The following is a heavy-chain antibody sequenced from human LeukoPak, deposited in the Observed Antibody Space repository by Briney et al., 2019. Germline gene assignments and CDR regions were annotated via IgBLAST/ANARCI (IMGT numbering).Heavy chain of an antibody. D-gene: IGHD6-13*01. CDR2: IGSSSSYI. Sequence: GGSLRLSCAASGFTFSSYSMNWVRQAPGKGLEWVSSIGSSSSYIYYADSVKGRFTISRDNAKNSLYLQMNSLRAEDTAVYYCARDLSSSSWSIPLAFDIWGQGTMVTVSS. CDR1: GFTFSSYS. CDR3: ARDLSSSSWSIPLAFDI. J-gene: IGHJ3*02. V-gene: IGHV3-21*01.